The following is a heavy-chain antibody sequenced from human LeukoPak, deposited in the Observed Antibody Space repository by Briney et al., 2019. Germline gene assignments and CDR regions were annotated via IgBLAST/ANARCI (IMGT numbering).Heavy chain of an antibody. CDR1: GYTFTSYG. CDR3: ARAYYYDSSGYHNLYYYYGMDV. J-gene: IGHJ6*02. D-gene: IGHD3-22*01. Sequence: ASVKVSCKASGYTFTSYGISWVRQAPGQGLEWMEWISAYNGNTNYAQKLQGRVTMTTDTSTSTAYMELRSLRSDDTAVYYCARAYYYDSSGYHNLYYYYGMDVWGQGTTVTVSS. V-gene: IGHV1-18*01. CDR2: ISAYNGNT.